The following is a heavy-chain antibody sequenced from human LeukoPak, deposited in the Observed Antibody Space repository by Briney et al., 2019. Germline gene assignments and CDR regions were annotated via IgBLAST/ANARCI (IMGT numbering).Heavy chain of an antibody. CDR2: IIPIFGTA. V-gene: IGHV1-69*01. Sequence: SVKVSCKASGGTFISYAISWVRQAPGQGREWMGGIIPIFGTANYAQKFQGRVTITADESTSTAYMELSSLRSEDTAVYYCARENYDYVWGSYRSLYYFDYWGQGTLVTVSS. J-gene: IGHJ4*02. CDR1: GGTFISYA. D-gene: IGHD3-16*02. CDR3: ARENYDYVWGSYRSLYYFDY.